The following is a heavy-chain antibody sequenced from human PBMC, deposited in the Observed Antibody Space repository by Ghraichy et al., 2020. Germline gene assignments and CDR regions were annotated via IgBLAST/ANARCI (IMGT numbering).Heavy chain of an antibody. CDR1: GFTFSSYA. Sequence: GGSLRLSCAASGFTFSSYAMNWVRQGPGKGLEWVADISGSGSSTYHADSVKGRFTISRDNSKNTLYLQMNSLRAEDTAVYYCAKDVKDFGDYVGVSVDFWGQGTLVTVSS. D-gene: IGHD4-17*01. V-gene: IGHV3-23*01. CDR3: AKDVKDFGDYVGVSVDF. J-gene: IGHJ4*02. CDR2: ISGSGSST.